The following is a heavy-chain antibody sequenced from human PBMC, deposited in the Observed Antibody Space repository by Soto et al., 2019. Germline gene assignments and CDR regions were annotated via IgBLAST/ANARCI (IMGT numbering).Heavy chain of an antibody. D-gene: IGHD3-16*02. Sequence: ASVKVSCKASGYTFTSYDINWVRQATGQGLEWMGWMNPNSGNTAYAQKFQGRVTMTRNTSISTAYMELSSLRSEDTAVYFCARPHDYIWGSYRTVQSYAMGVWGQGTTVTVSS. V-gene: IGHV1-8*01. CDR3: ARPHDYIWGSYRTVQSYAMGV. J-gene: IGHJ6*02. CDR2: MNPNSGNT. CDR1: GYTFTSYD.